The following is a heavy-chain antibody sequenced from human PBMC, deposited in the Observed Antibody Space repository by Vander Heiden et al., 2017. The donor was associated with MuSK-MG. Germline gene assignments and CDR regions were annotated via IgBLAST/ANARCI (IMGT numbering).Heavy chain of an antibody. CDR1: GRTLRIAG. CDR2: IKRKTEGATI. D-gene: IGHD2-21*01. J-gene: IGHJ6*02. Sequence: EVQLVESGGGLVKPGVSLRVSCSASGRTLRIAGMRWVRQAPGKGLEWVGRIKRKTEGATIDYAAPVKGRFTISRADSENTLYLQMNSLKTEDTAVYYCTTNEFCGNRNCYAMDVWGPGTMVTVSS. CDR3: TTNEFCGNRNCYAMDV. V-gene: IGHV3-15*01.